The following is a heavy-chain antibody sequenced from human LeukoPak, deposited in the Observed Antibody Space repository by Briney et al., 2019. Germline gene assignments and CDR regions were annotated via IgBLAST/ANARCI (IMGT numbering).Heavy chain of an antibody. CDR3: ARDFCSSTSCPASYYFDY. CDR1: GFTFSSYG. J-gene: IGHJ4*02. CDR2: IRYDGSNQ. Sequence: PGGSLRLSCAASGFTFSSYGMHWVRQAPGKGLEWVAFIRYDGSNQHYADSVKGRFTITRDNSKNTLYLQMNSLRAEDTAVYYCARDFCSSTSCPASYYFDYWGQGTLVTVSS. D-gene: IGHD2-2*01. V-gene: IGHV3-30*02.